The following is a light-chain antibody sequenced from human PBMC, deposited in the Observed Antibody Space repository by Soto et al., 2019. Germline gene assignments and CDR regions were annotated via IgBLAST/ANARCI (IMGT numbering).Light chain of an antibody. CDR2: AAS. V-gene: IGKV3D-15*01. Sequence: EIVMTQSPATLSVSPGESATLSCRASQSVDRKLVWYQQKPGQAPRLLIYAASTRATGIPARFSGSGSGTEFTLTISSLQSEDFAVYYCQQYNNWPKTFGQGTKVDIK. J-gene: IGKJ1*01. CDR3: QQYNNWPKT. CDR1: QSVDRK.